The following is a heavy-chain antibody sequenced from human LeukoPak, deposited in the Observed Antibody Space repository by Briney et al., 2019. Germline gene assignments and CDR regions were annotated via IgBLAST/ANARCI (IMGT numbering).Heavy chain of an antibody. V-gene: IGHV4-31*03. Sequence: SETLSLTCTVSRDSIGSGGHYWTWIRQLPGMGLEWIGYIYYSGTTYYNPSLNSRVFMSMDTSENQFSLRLSSLTAADTAVYYCARGGTTWPYYFDYWGQGTLVTVSS. D-gene: IGHD2/OR15-2a*01. CDR3: ARGGTTWPYYFDY. CDR2: IYYSGTT. CDR1: RDSIGSGGHY. J-gene: IGHJ4*02.